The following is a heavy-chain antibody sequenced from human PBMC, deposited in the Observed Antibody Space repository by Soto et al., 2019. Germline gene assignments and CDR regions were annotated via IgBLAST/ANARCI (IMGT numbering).Heavy chain of an antibody. Sequence: PGGSLRLSCAAAGFTVSSYAMSWVRQAPGKGLGGGSAISGSGGSADYADSGKGRFTISRDNSKNTLYLEMNSLRAEDTAVYYCARGDYYDSSGPLSDAFDIRGQGTTVPVSS. D-gene: IGHD3-22*01. CDR2: ISGSGGSA. CDR3: ARGDYYDSSGPLSDAFDI. J-gene: IGHJ3*02. V-gene: IGHV3-23*01. CDR1: GFTVSSYA.